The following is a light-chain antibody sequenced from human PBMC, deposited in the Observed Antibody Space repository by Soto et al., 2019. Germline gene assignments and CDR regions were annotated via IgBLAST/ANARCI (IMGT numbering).Light chain of an antibody. J-gene: IGKJ2*01. CDR2: AAS. CDR1: QGVRND. Sequence: DIQMTQSPSSLSASVGDRVTITCRARQGVRNDLGWYQQKPGKAPQRLISAASIMQSGVPSRFSGSESGTEFTLTISSLEPEYCATDYCQQHNSYPYTFGQGTKLEIK. V-gene: IGKV1-17*01. CDR3: QQHNSYPYT.